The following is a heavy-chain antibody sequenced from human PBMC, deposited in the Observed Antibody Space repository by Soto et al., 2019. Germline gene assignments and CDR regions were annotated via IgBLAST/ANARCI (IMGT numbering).Heavy chain of an antibody. J-gene: IGHJ4*02. Sequence: PGGSMRLSCAASGFTFSSYAMSWVRQAPGKGLEWVSAISGSGGSTYYADSVKGRFTISRDNSKNTLYLQMNSLRAEDTAVYYCAKARGSSTPAPGSYWGQGTLVTVSS. CDR2: ISGSGGST. CDR3: AKARGSSTPAPGSY. V-gene: IGHV3-23*01. D-gene: IGHD2-2*01. CDR1: GFTFSSYA.